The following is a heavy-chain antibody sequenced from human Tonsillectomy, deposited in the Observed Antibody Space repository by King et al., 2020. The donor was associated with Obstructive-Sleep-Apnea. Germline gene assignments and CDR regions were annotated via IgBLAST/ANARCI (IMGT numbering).Heavy chain of an antibody. CDR1: GGSISSYY. D-gene: IGHD4-11*01. CDR2: VYYSGST. CDR3: ARENDYSNYGFDY. J-gene: IGHJ4*02. V-gene: IGHV4-59*01. Sequence: VQLQESGPGLVKPSETLSLTCTVSGGSISSYYWSWIRQPPGKGLEWIGYVYYSGSTNYNPSLKSRVTMSVDTSKTQFSLKLTSVTAADTAVYYCARENDYSNYGFDYWGQGTLVTVSS.